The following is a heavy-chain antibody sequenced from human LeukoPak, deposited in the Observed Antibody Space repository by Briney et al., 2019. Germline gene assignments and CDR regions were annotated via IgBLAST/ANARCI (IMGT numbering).Heavy chain of an antibody. CDR1: VFTFRTYS. V-gene: IGHV3-21*01. CDR3: ARDSGWELGY. CDR2: ISSSSSYI. J-gene: IGHJ4*02. Sequence: GGFLRLSCAASVFTFRTYSMNWVRQAPVYGLSWVSSISSSSSYIYYADSVKGRFTISRDNAKNSLYLQMNSLRAEDTAVYYCARDSGWELGYWGQGTLVTVSS. D-gene: IGHD1-26*01.